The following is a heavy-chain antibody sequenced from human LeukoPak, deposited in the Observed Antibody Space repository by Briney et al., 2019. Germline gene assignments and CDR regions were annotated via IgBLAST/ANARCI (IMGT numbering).Heavy chain of an antibody. CDR1: GFTFNDYY. CDR2: ISSSGLTT. CDR3: ARDTNSGLDV. Sequence: PGGSLRLSCAASGFTFNDYYINWIRQAPGKGLEWVSYISSSGLTTVYADSVKGRFTITRDNAHNFMSLQMNSLRPEDTAVYYCARDTNSGLDVWGRGTTVTVSS. V-gene: IGHV3-11*01. J-gene: IGHJ6*02. D-gene: IGHD2/OR15-2a*01.